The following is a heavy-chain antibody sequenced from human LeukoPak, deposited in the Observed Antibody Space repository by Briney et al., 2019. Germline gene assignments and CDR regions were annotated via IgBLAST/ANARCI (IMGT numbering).Heavy chain of an antibody. D-gene: IGHD4-11*01. CDR1: GGYISSYY. CDR3: ARESHYSNYYYYYMDV. V-gene: IGHV4-59*01. CDR2: IYYSGST. J-gene: IGHJ6*03. Sequence: PSETLSLTCTVSGGYISSYYWSWIRQPPGKGLAYIGYIYYSGSTNYNPSLKSRVTISVDTSKNQFSLKLSSVTAADTAVYYCARESHYSNYYYYYMDVWGKGTTVTVSS.